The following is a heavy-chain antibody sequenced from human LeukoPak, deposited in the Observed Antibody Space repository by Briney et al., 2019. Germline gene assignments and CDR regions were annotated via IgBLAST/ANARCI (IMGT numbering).Heavy chain of an antibody. Sequence: ASVTVSCKASGYILIDYYMHWVRQAPGQGLEWMGWINPKSGDTKYAQRFQDRVTMTRDTSISTTFRELTNLRIDDTALYYCARSMIGDDAFDMWGQGTMVAVSS. CDR3: ARSMIGDDAFDM. CDR2: INPKSGDT. D-gene: IGHD3-22*01. V-gene: IGHV1-2*02. CDR1: GYILIDYY. J-gene: IGHJ3*02.